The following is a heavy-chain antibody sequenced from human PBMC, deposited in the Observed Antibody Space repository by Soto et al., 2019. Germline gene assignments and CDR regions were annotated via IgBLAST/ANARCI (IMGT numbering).Heavy chain of an antibody. CDR2: ISGSGGRS. CDR1: GFTFSKYA. CDR3: AKAYFVWSSEQPYYFDY. V-gene: IGHV3-23*01. J-gene: IGHJ4*02. Sequence: EVQLLDSGGGLVQPGGSLRLSCAASGFTFSKYAMNWVRQGPGKGLEWVSGISGSGGRSYYADSVKGRFTISRDNSKRTLYLQMNSLRAEDTAVYYCAKAYFVWSSEQPYYFDYWGQGTLVTVSS. D-gene: IGHD3-16*01.